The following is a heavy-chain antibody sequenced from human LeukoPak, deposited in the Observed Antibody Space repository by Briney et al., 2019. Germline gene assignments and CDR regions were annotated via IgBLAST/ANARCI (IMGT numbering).Heavy chain of an antibody. V-gene: IGHV3-21*01. CDR1: GFTCSSYS. CDR2: ISSRSSYI. CDR3: ARASPHCSGGSCYPTYYYYMDV. D-gene: IGHD2-15*01. Sequence: GGSLRLSCAASGFTCSSYSMNWVRQAPGKGLEWVSSISSRSSYIYYAVSVKGRFTTSRDNAKNSLYLQMNSLRAVDTAVYYCARASPHCSGGSCYPTYYYYMDVWGKGTTVTVSS. J-gene: IGHJ6*03.